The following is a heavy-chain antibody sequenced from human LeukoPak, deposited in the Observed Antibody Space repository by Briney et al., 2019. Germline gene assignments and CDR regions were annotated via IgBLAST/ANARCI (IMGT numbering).Heavy chain of an antibody. CDR2: IYHGGSA. CDR3: ARYFSGGQFKWFDP. V-gene: IGHV4-30-2*01. Sequence: SQTLSLTCAVSGDSISSGGYSWSWIRQPPGTGVEWIGYIYHGGSAYYSPSLKSRANISVDKSKNQFSLKLSSVTAADTAVYYCARYFSGGQFKWFDPWGQGTLVTVSS. D-gene: IGHD1-26*01. CDR1: GDSISSGGYS. J-gene: IGHJ5*02.